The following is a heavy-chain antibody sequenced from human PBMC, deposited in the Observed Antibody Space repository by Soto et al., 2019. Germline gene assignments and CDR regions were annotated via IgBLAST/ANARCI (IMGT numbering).Heavy chain of an antibody. CDR1: GGSFSGYY. Sequence: SETLSLTCAFYGGSFSGYYWIWIRLPPGKGKEWVAEINHSGSTNYNPSLESRVTISVDTSKNQFSLKLSSVTAADTAVYYCASSRLLFLQWLTYENFHNWGQGTVVTVSS. CDR2: INHSGST. D-gene: IGHD3-3*01. V-gene: IGHV4-34*01. J-gene: IGHJ1*01. CDR3: ASSRLLFLQWLTYENFHN.